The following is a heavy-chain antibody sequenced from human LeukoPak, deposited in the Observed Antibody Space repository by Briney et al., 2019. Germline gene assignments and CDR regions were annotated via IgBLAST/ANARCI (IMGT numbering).Heavy chain of an antibody. D-gene: IGHD4-17*01. CDR2: ISYDGSNK. Sequence: PGGSLRLSCAASGFTFSSYGMHWVRQAPGKGLEWVAVISYDGSNKYYADSVKGRVTISRDNSKNTLYLQMNSLRAEDTAVYYCAVTTNAFDPWGQGTLVTVSS. CDR3: AVTTNAFDP. J-gene: IGHJ5*02. CDR1: GFTFSSYG. V-gene: IGHV3-30*03.